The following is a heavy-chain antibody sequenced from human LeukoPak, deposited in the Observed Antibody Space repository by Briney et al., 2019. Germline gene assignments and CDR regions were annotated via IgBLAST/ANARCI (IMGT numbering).Heavy chain of an antibody. J-gene: IGHJ6*02. D-gene: IGHD3-10*01. CDR3: ARVSGSSSAYYYYGMDV. Sequence: GGSLRLSCAASGFIFSSYWMSWVRQAPGKGLEWVANIRQDGGGKNYVDSVKGRFTISRDNAKNSLYLQMNSLRAEDTAVYYCARVSGSSSAYYYYGMDVWGQGTTVTVSS. CDR2: IRQDGGGK. CDR1: GFIFSSYW. V-gene: IGHV3-7*02.